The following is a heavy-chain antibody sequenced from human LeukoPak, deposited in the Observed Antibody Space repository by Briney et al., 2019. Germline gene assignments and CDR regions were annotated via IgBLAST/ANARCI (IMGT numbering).Heavy chain of an antibody. J-gene: IGHJ3*02. Sequence: KPSETLSLTCTVSGGSISSYYWSWIRQPPGKGLEWIGYINYSGSTNYNPSLKSRVTISVDTSKNQFSLKLSSVTAADTAVYYCARGRVARGAFDIWGQGTMVTVSS. CDR3: ARGRVARGAFDI. D-gene: IGHD2-15*01. CDR1: GGSISSYY. CDR2: INYSGST. V-gene: IGHV4-59*01.